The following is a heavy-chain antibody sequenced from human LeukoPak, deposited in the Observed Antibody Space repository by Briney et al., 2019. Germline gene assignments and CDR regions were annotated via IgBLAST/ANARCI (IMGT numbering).Heavy chain of an antibody. Sequence: GGSLRLSCAASGFTFSSYGMHWVRQAPGKGLEWVAVISYDGSNKYYADSVKGRFTISRDNSKNTLYPQMDSLRGEDTAVYYCARDPRTSSTSRNYFESWGQGTLVTVSS. CDR1: GFTFSSYG. D-gene: IGHD6-13*01. V-gene: IGHV3-30*03. J-gene: IGHJ4*02. CDR2: ISYDGSNK. CDR3: ARDPRTSSTSRNYFES.